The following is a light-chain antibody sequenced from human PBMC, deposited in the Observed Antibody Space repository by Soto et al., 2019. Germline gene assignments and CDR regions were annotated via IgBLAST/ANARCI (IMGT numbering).Light chain of an antibody. CDR3: QQYGGPVPWT. V-gene: IGKV3-11*01. CDR2: GAS. Sequence: EIVLTQSPATLSLSPGEGATLSCRASQTVSNFLAWYQQKPGQAPRLLIYGASTRATGIPARFSGSGSGTDFTLTIARLEPEDFAVYYCQQYGGPVPWTFGQGTKVDIK. J-gene: IGKJ1*01. CDR1: QTVSNF.